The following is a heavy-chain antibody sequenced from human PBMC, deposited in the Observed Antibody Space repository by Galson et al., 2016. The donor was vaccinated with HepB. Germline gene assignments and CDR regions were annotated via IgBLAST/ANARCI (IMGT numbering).Heavy chain of an antibody. CDR2: ISGDSNYI. J-gene: IGHJ4*02. CDR1: GLTFSTYS. V-gene: IGHV3-21*01. Sequence: SLRLSCAVSGLTFSTYSMHWVRQAPGKGLEWVSSISGDSNYIYYADSLMGRFTISRDNARNSLYLQMNSLRAEDTAVYYCARDTEDYKMDYWGQGTLVTVSS. CDR3: ARDTEDYKMDY. D-gene: IGHD4-11*01.